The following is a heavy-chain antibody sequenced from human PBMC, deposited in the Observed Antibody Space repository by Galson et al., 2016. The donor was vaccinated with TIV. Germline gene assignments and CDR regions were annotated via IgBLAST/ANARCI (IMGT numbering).Heavy chain of an antibody. V-gene: IGHV4-38-2*01. Sequence: ETLSLTCGVSGYSISSGFYWAWIRQPPGKGLEWMGTVYHGGRSYSAPSHTGRVSTSIDTSTNQFSVILTSVTASDTAVYYCARGMGFRYGYYYWGQGALVTVSS. CDR3: ARGMGFRYGYYY. J-gene: IGHJ4*02. D-gene: IGHD5-18*01. CDR1: GYSISSGFY. CDR2: VYHGGRS.